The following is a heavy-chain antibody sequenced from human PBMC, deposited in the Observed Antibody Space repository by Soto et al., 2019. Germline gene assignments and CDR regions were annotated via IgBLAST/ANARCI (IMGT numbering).Heavy chain of an antibody. D-gene: IGHD2-15*01. CDR2: IVPLSDRT. CDR1: GETLNSNP. J-gene: IGHJ4*02. Sequence: QVQLVQSGAEVKKPGSSLKVSCKVFGETLNSNPIGWVRQAPGQGLEWVGGIVPLSDRTNYAQELQGRVTVTADGSTRTVYMELSNLKSDDTAVYYCARTSGRDCQSGGGCFSLEGWGQGSLITVSS. V-gene: IGHV1-69*12. CDR3: ARTSGRDCQSGGGCFSLEG.